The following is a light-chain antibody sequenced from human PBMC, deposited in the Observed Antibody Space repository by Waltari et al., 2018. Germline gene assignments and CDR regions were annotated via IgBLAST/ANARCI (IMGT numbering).Light chain of an antibody. J-gene: IGKJ4*01. CDR2: YAS. CDR1: QEISIF. Sequence: DIQMTQSQSSLSASVGHSVSISCRASQEISIFLNWYQQKPGKAPKLLVSYASTLQRGVPARFSGTGSGTDFTLVISSLQPEDFATYFCQQSYTSLLTFGGGTRVDIK. V-gene: IGKV1-39*01. CDR3: QQSYTSLLT.